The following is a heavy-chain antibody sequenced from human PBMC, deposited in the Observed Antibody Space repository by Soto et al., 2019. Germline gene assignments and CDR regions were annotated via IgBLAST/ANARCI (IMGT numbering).Heavy chain of an antibody. V-gene: IGHV3-23*01. CDR3: AKVNGIFGVVNK. D-gene: IGHD3-3*01. J-gene: IGHJ4*02. CDR1: GFTFSSYA. CDR2: ISGSGGST. Sequence: EVQLLESGGGLVQPGGSLRLSCAASGFTFSSYAMSWVRQAPGKGLEWVSAISGSGGSTYYADSVKGRFTISRDNSKNTLYLQMNGLRAEDTAVYYCAKVNGIFGVVNKWGQGTLVTVAS.